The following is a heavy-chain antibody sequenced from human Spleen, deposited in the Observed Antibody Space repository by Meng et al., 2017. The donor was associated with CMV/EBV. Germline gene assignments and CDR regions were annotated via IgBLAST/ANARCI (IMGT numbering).Heavy chain of an antibody. Sequence: GGSLRLSCAASGFAFSDYYMSWIRQAPGKGLEWVSDISRSGSTISYADSVKGRFTISRDNAKNSLYMQMDNLRAEDTAVYYCARFLPAVAGSGAGCYWGQGKLVTVSS. CDR2: ISRSGSTI. V-gene: IGHV3-11*04. D-gene: IGHD6-19*01. CDR3: ARFLPAVAGSGAGCY. J-gene: IGHJ4*02. CDR1: GFAFSDYY.